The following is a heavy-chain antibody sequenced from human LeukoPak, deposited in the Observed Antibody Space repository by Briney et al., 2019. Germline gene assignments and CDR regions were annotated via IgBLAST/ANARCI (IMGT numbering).Heavy chain of an antibody. Sequence: PSETLSLTCTVSGGSISGWYWSWIRQPPGKGLEWIGEINHSGSTNYNPSLKSRVTISVDTSKNQFSLKLSSVTAADTAVYYCARRSSRSGSYRFDYWGQGTLVTVSS. J-gene: IGHJ4*02. CDR3: ARRSSRSGSYRFDY. V-gene: IGHV4-34*01. D-gene: IGHD1-26*01. CDR1: GGSISGWY. CDR2: INHSGST.